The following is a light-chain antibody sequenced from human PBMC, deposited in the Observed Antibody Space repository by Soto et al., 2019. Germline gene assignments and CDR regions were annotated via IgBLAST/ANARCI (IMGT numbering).Light chain of an antibody. V-gene: IGKV3-20*01. J-gene: IGKJ1*01. CDR1: QSVSSGF. CDR3: QQYHNSSRT. Sequence: EIVLTQSPGTLSLSPGERATLSCRASQSVSSGFLAWYQQKPGQAPRLLIYAASARATGIPDRFSGSGSGTDCTLTVSRLEPEEFAVYYCQQYHNSSRTFGQGTKVEIK. CDR2: AAS.